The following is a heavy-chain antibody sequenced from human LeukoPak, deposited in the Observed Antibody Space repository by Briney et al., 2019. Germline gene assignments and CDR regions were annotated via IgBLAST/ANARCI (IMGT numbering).Heavy chain of an antibody. CDR3: AREGLNMVRGIIPKEAWGWFDP. D-gene: IGHD3-10*01. CDR2: IYTSGST. J-gene: IGHJ5*02. CDR1: GGSISSGSYY. Sequence: SETLSLTCTVSGGSISSGSYYWNWIRQPAGKGLEWIGRIYTSGSTNYNPSLKSRVTISVDTSKNQFSLKLSSVTAADTAVYYCAREGLNMVRGIIPKEAWGWFDPWGQGTLVTVSS. V-gene: IGHV4-61*02.